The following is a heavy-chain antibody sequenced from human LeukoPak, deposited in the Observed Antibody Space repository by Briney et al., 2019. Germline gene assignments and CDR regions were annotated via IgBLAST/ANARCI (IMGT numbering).Heavy chain of an antibody. V-gene: IGHV3-30-3*01. D-gene: IGHD3-3*01. J-gene: IGHJ4*02. CDR2: ISYDGSNK. CDR3: ARDITIFGVVYSENDY. Sequence: PGRSLRLSCAASGFTFSSYAMYWVRQAPGKGLEWVAVISYDGSNKYYADSAKGRFTVSRDNSKNTLYLQMNSLRAEDTAVYYCARDITIFGVVYSENDYWGQGTLVTVSS. CDR1: GFTFSSYA.